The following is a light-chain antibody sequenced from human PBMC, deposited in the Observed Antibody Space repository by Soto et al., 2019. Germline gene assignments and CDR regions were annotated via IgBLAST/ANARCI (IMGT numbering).Light chain of an antibody. V-gene: IGKV1-39*01. CDR2: AAS. CDR3: QQSYSTQFT. Sequence: DIQMTQSPSSLSASVGDRVTITCRASQSISSYLNWYQQKPGKAPKLLIYAASSLQSGVPSRFSGSGSGTDFTLTISSLQPEDFSTYYCQQSYSTQFTFGPGTQGYI. CDR1: QSISSY. J-gene: IGKJ3*01.